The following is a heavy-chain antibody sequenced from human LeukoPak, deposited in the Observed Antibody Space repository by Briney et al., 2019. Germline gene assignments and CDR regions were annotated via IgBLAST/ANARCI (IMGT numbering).Heavy chain of an antibody. Sequence: ASVKVSCKASGYSFTGYFMHWVRQAPGQGLEWMGWIDPNNGNTYYAQNFQGRVTMTRDTSISTAYMEVIRLTSDDTAVYYCVRDLIRCSSPVCKAFDIWGQGTMVTVSS. CDR1: GYSFTGYF. J-gene: IGHJ3*02. V-gene: IGHV1-2*02. CDR3: VRDLIRCSSPVCKAFDI. D-gene: IGHD2-2*01. CDR2: IDPNNGNT.